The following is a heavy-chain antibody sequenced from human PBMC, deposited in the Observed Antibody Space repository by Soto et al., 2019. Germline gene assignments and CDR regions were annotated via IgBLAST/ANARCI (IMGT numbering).Heavy chain of an antibody. CDR3: ARSLGWYAIDY. V-gene: IGHV4-4*02. Sequence: QVLLQESGPGLVQPSGTLSLSCVVSGVSIGSNYYWGWVRQSPGKGLEWLGDMSHIGSVNYNPSLRSRVTISMDQSQHQFSLKLNSVTAADTAVYYCARSLGWYAIDYWGQGTLVIVSS. CDR1: GVSIGSNYY. CDR2: MSHIGSV. J-gene: IGHJ4*02. D-gene: IGHD6-19*01.